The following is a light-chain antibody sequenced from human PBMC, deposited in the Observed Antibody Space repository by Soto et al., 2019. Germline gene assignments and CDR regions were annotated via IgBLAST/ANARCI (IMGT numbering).Light chain of an antibody. J-gene: IGKJ1*01. V-gene: IGKV3-15*01. CDR1: QSISSY. Sequence: EVVLTQSPDTLSLPPGERSTLPCSASQSISSYLAWYQQKPGQAPRLLIYGASTRATGIPARFSGSGSGTEFTLTISSLQSEDFAVYYCQQYNNWPPWTFGQGTKVDIK. CDR2: GAS. CDR3: QQYNNWPPWT.